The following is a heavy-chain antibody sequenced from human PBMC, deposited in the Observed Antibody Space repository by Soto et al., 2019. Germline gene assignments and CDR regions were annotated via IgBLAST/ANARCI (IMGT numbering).Heavy chain of an antibody. CDR2: INTSGGST. J-gene: IGHJ4*02. D-gene: IGHD4-4*01. CDR3: ARDPTTAYFDY. CDR1: GYTFTSYY. Sequence: ASVKVSCKASGYTFTSYYMHWVRQAPGQGLEWMGIINTSGGSTNYAQKLQGRVTMTTDTSTSTAYMELRSLRSDDTAVYYCARDPTTAYFDYWGQGTLVTVSS. V-gene: IGHV1-46*01.